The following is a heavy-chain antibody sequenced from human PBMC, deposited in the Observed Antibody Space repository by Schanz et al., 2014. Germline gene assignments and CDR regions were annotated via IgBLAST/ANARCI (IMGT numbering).Heavy chain of an antibody. Sequence: QVQLVQSAPEVKKPGASATVSCKASGYTFNNHGISWVRQAPGQGLEWMGWISVYHGHTNYAEKVHGRVTMTTDASTSTAYMELRGLRSDDTAVYYCARETTIMTGGAFDVWGQGTMVTVSS. J-gene: IGHJ3*01. D-gene: IGHD3-9*01. V-gene: IGHV1-18*01. CDR3: ARETTIMTGGAFDV. CDR1: GYTFNNHG. CDR2: ISVYHGHT.